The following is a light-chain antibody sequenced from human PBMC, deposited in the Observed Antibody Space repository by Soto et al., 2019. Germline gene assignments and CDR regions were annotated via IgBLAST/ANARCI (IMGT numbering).Light chain of an antibody. CDR3: SSYTGSDSVV. Sequence: QSALTQPPSASGSPGQSVTISCTGTRSDVGGYNYVSWYQQRPGKAPKLMIYEVTKRPSGVPDRFSGSKSGNTASLTVSGLQAEDEADYYCSSYTGSDSVVFGGGTKLTVL. CDR1: RSDVGGYNY. J-gene: IGLJ2*01. V-gene: IGLV2-8*01. CDR2: EVT.